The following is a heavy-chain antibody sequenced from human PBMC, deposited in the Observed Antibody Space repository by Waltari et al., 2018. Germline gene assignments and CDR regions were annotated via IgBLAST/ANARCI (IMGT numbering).Heavy chain of an antibody. CDR3: ARDQRRTAAMVGLHYYYYGMDV. CDR2: IYSSGST. Sequence: QLQLQESGPGLVKPSETLSLTCTVSGGSISSRRYYWGWLRQPPGKGLERIGSIYSSGSTYYNPSLKSRVTISVDTSKNQFSLKLSSVTAADTAVYYCARDQRRTAAMVGLHYYYYGMDVWGQGTTVTVSS. V-gene: IGHV4-39*07. D-gene: IGHD5-18*01. CDR1: GGSISSRRYY. J-gene: IGHJ6*02.